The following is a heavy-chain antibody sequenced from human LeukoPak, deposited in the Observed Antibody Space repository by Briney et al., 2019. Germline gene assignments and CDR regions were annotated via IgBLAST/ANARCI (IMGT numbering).Heavy chain of an antibody. D-gene: IGHD2-2*01. CDR1: GGSISSYY. CDR2: IYYSGST. Sequence: SETLSVTRAVSGGSISSYYWSWIRQPPGKGLEWIGYIYYSGSTNYNPSLKSRVTISVDTSKNQFSLKLSSVTAADTAVYYCARDGRYCSCPSDTSWFTPWG. V-gene: IGHV4-59*01. CDR3: ARDGRYCSCPSDTSWFTP. J-gene: IGHJ5*02.